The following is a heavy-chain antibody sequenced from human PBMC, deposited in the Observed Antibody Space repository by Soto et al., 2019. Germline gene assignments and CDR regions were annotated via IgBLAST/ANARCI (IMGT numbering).Heavy chain of an antibody. CDR1: RYIFTAYF. CDR3: ASHDPGARFDP. Sequence: ASVKVSCKAPRYIFTAYFMHWVRQAPGQGLEWMGWINPNNGATHQGLSFQRRVTMTRDTSISTGYMELSSLRSDDTAVYYCASHDPGARFDPWGQGTLVTVSA. J-gene: IGHJ5*02. V-gene: IGHV1-2*02. CDR2: INPNNGAT. D-gene: IGHD1-1*01.